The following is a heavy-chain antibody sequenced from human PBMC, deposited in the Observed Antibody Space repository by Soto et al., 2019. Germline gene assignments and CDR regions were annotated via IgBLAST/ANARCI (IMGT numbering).Heavy chain of an antibody. CDR2: IYYSGST. V-gene: IGHV4-39*01. D-gene: IGHD6-19*01. Sequence: SETLSLTCTVSGGSISSSSYYWGWIRQPPGKGLEWIGSIYYSGSTYYNPSLKSRVTISVDTSKNQFSLKLSSVTAADTAVYYCATLAVAGDRTYYYYYYVMDFWGQGSTVTVSS. J-gene: IGHJ6*02. CDR1: GGSISSSSYY. CDR3: ATLAVAGDRTYYYYYYVMDF.